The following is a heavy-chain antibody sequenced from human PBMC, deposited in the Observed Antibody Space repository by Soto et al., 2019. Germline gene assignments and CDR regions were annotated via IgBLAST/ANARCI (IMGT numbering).Heavy chain of an antibody. CDR2: INPNSGGT. CDR3: ARESRVVRGVHSFHPLNY. CDR1: GYTFTGYY. J-gene: IGHJ4*02. D-gene: IGHD3-10*01. V-gene: IGHV1-2*04. Sequence: ASVKVSCKTSGYTFTGYYMHWVRQAPGQGLEWMGWINPNSGGTNYAQKFQGWVTMTRDTSISTAYMELSRLRSDDTAVYYCARESRVVRGVHSFHPLNYWGQGTLVTSPQ.